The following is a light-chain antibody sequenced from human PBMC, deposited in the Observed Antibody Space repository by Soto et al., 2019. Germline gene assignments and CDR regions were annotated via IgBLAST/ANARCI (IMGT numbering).Light chain of an antibody. CDR3: QQYDSTPPT. CDR2: GAS. CDR1: QSVNSNY. Sequence: EIVLTQSPGTLSLSPGDRATLSCRASQSVNSNYLAWYQRKPGQAPRLLIYGASNRATDIPYRFSASGSGTDFSLTNTRLEAEDCAVYYCQQYDSTPPTFGQGTKVEVK. J-gene: IGKJ1*01. V-gene: IGKV3-20*01.